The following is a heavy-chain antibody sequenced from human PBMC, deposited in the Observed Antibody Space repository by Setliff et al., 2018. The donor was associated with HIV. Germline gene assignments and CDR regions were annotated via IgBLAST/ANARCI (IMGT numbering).Heavy chain of an antibody. CDR2: IYSGGST. Sequence: GGSLRLSCAASGFTVSSNYMSWVRQAPGKGLEWVSVIYSGGSTYYADSVKGRFTISRDNSKNTLYLQMSSLRAEDTAVYYCARDPLPDFRGWCYWGQGTLVTVSS. J-gene: IGHJ4*02. D-gene: IGHD3-10*01. V-gene: IGHV3-66*02. CDR1: GFTVSSNY. CDR3: ARDPLPDFRGWCY.